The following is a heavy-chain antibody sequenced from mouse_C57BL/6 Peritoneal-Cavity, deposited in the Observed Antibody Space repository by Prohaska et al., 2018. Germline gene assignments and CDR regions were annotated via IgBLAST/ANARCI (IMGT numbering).Heavy chain of an antibody. D-gene: IGHD2-1*01. CDR2: INSDGSAI. J-gene: IGHJ1*03. Sequence: EVQLLETGGGLVQPGGSRGLSCEGSGFTFSGFWMSWVRHTPGKTLEWIGDINSDGSAINYAPSIKDRFPNFRDNDKSTLYLQMSNVRSEDTATYFCMRYGNYWYFDVWGTGTTVTVSS. V-gene: IGHV11-2*01. CDR3: MRYGNYWYFDV. CDR1: GFTFSGFW.